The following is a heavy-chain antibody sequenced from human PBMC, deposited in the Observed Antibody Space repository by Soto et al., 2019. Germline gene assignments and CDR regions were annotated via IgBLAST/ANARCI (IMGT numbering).Heavy chain of an antibody. CDR1: GFTFSSYA. CDR3: AREWYYDSSGYSVDY. Sequence: QVQLVESGGGVVQPGRSLRLSCAAPGFTFSSYAMHWVRQAPGKGLEWVAVISYDGSNKYYADSVKGRFTISRDNSKNTLYLQMNSLRAEDTAVYYCAREWYYDSSGYSVDYWGQGTLVTVSS. J-gene: IGHJ4*02. D-gene: IGHD3-22*01. CDR2: ISYDGSNK. V-gene: IGHV3-30-3*01.